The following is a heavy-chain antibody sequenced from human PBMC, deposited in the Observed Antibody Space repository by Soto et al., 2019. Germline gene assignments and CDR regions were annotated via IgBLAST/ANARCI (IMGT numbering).Heavy chain of an antibody. D-gene: IGHD3-10*01. V-gene: IGHV3-33*01. CDR1: GFTFSSYG. CDR2: IWYDGSNK. J-gene: IGHJ4*02. CDR3: AREYTMVRGHLDY. Sequence: GGSLRLSCAASGFTFSSYGMHWVRQAPGKGLEWVAVIWYDGSNKYYADSVKGRFTISRDNSKNTLYLQMNSLRAEDTAVYYCAREYTMVRGHLDYWGQGTLVTVSS.